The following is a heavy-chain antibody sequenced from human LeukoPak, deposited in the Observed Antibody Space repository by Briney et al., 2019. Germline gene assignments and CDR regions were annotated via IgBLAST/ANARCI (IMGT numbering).Heavy chain of an antibody. J-gene: IGHJ3*01. D-gene: IGHD1-26*01. Sequence: GGSLRLSCAASGFTFRIFGLNWVRQAPGKGPEWVSYIDARSGITYYADSVQGRFTISRDDARESVFLQMDGLRVDDTAVYYCAPEVWELQGASDLWGQGTMVIVSS. CDR3: APEVWELQGASDL. CDR1: GFTFRIFG. CDR2: IDARSGIT. V-gene: IGHV3-48*04.